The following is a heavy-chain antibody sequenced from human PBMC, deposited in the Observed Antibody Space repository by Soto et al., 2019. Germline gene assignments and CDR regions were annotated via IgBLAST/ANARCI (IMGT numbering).Heavy chain of an antibody. CDR1: GGSIRTHC. V-gene: IGHV4-59*11. J-gene: IGHJ6*02. CDR2: ICNSGTT. CDR3: AREGAAAGPRTTYYYYYGMDV. D-gene: IGHD6-13*01. Sequence: SETLSLTCTVSGGSIRTHCWSWVRQPPGKGLEWIGYICNSGTTNYNPPLKSRVTISVGTSKNQFSLKLSSVTAADTAVYYCAREGAAAGPRTTYYYYYGMDVWGQGTTVTVSS.